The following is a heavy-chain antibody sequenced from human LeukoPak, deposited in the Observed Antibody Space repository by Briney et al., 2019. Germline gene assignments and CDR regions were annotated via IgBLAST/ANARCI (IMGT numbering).Heavy chain of an antibody. D-gene: IGHD6-6*01. J-gene: IGHJ6*03. V-gene: IGHV4-59*12. Sequence: SETLSLTCTVSGGSIISSYYWSWIRRPPGKGLEWIGYIYYSGSTNYNPSLKSRVTMSVDTSKNQFSLKLSSVTAADTAVYYCARDDVGRDGSSSSYYYYYYMDVWGKGTTVTVSS. CDR1: GGSIISSYY. CDR2: IYYSGST. CDR3: ARDDVGRDGSSSSYYYYYYMDV.